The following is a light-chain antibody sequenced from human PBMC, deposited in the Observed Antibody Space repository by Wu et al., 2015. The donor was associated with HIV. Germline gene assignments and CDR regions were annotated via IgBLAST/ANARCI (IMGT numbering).Light chain of an antibody. J-gene: IGKJ1*01. CDR3: QQLNSYPRT. V-gene: IGKV1-17*03. Sequence: DIQMTQSPSSLSASVGDRVTITCRANQGISTYLAWFQQKPGKVPKRLISGASTLQSGVPSRFSGSGSGTEFTLTISSLQPEDFATYYCQQLNSYPRTFGQGTKVEIK. CDR1: QGISTY. CDR2: GAS.